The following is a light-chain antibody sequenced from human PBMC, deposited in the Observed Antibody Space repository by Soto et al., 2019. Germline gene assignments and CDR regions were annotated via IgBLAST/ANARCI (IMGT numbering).Light chain of an antibody. Sequence: DIQMTQSPSSLSASVGDRVTITCRASQSISSYLNWYQQKPGKAPKLLIYAASSLQSGVPSRFSGSGSGTDFTLTISSLQPEDFATDDCQQSYSTPLTFGKGTKLEIK. CDR1: QSISSY. CDR3: QQSYSTPLT. V-gene: IGKV1-39*01. J-gene: IGKJ2*01. CDR2: AAS.